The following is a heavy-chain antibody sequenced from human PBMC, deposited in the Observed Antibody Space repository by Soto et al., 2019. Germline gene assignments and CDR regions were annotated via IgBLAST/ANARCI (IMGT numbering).Heavy chain of an antibody. CDR2: ISSSSSTI. CDR3: AREFMDIVATIDY. V-gene: IGHV3-48*01. CDR1: GFTFSSYS. J-gene: IGHJ4*02. Sequence: GSLRLSCAASGFTFSSYSMNWVRQAPGKGLEWVSYISSSSSTIYYADSVKGRFTISRDNAKNSLYLQMNSLRAEDTAVYYCAREFMDIVATIDYWGQGTLVTVSS. D-gene: IGHD5-12*01.